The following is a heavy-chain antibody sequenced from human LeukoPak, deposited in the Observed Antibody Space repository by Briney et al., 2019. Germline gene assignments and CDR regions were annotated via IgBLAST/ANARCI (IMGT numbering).Heavy chain of an antibody. D-gene: IGHD4-4*01. CDR1: GGSFSGYY. J-gene: IGHJ6*02. CDR3: ARSAVTTSHYVVPDYYYYYGMDV. CDR2: INHSGST. Sequence: SETLSLTCAVYGGSFSGYYWSWIRQPPGKGLEWIGEINHSGSTNYNPSLKSRVTISVDTSKNQFSLKLSSVTAADTAVYYCARSAVTTSHYVVPDYYYYYGMDVWGQGTTVTVSS. V-gene: IGHV4-34*01.